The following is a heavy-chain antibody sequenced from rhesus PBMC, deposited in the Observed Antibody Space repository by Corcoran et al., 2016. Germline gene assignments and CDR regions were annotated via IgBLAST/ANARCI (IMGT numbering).Heavy chain of an antibody. Sequence: QLQLKESGPGLVKPSETLSLTCAVSGGSISSNYWSWIRQPPGKGLEWIGYIYGSGGGTNYNPSLKNRVTISIDTSKNQFSLKLSSVTAADTAVYYCARESEGAAAGTVDYWGQGVLVTVSS. V-gene: IGHV4-106*01. CDR3: ARESEGAAAGTVDY. CDR1: GGSISSNY. J-gene: IGHJ4*01. CDR2: IYGSGGGT. D-gene: IGHD6-25*01.